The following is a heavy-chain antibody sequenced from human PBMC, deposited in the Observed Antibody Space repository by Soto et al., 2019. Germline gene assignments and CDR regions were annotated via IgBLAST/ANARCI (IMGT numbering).Heavy chain of an antibody. D-gene: IGHD2-15*01. CDR3: ARDQGYCSGGSCSLVSIFDY. Sequence: QVQLVESGGGVVQPGRSLRLSCAASGFTFSSYGMHWVRQAPGKGLEWVAVISYDGSNKYYADSVKGRFTTSRDNSKNTLYLQMNSLRTEDTTVYYCARDQGYCSGGSCSLVSIFDYWGQGTLVTVSS. V-gene: IGHV3-30*03. CDR1: GFTFSSYG. J-gene: IGHJ4*02. CDR2: ISYDGSNK.